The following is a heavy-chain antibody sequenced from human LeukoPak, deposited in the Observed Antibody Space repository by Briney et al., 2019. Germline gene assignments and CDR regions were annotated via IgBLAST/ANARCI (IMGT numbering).Heavy chain of an antibody. CDR1: GGSFSGYY. J-gene: IGHJ5*02. CDR2: INHSGST. CDR3: ARGRSSGS. V-gene: IGHV4-34*01. D-gene: IGHD6-19*01. Sequence: SETLSLTCAVYGGSFSGYYWSWIRQPPGKGLEWIGEINHSGSTNYNPSLKSRVTISVDTSKNQFSLKLSSVTAADTAVYYCARGRSSGSWGQGTLVTVSS.